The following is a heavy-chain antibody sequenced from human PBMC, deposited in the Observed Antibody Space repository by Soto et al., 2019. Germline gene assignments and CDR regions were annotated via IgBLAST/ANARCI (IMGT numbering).Heavy chain of an antibody. V-gene: IGHV4-59*01. CDR1: GGSISSYY. CDR2: IYYSGST. J-gene: IGHJ3*02. D-gene: IGHD6-19*01. Sequence: PSETLSLTCTVSGGSISSYYWSWIRQPPGKGLEWIGYIYYSGSTNYNPSLKSRVTISVDTSKNQLSLKLSSVTAADTAVYYCARYSSGWYKYAFDIWGQGTMVTVSS. CDR3: ARYSSGWYKYAFDI.